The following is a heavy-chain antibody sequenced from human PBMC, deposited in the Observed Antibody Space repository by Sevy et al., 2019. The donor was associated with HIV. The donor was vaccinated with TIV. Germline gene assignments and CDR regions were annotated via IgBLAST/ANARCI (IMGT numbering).Heavy chain of an antibody. Sequence: GGSLRLSCAASGFTFSSYAMSWVRQAPGKGLEWVSAISGSGGSTYYADSVKGLFTISRDNSKNTLYLQMNSLRAEDTAVYYCAKGKEGYSSSWYWFDPWGQGTLVTVSS. CDR3: AKGKEGYSSSWYWFDP. CDR2: ISGSGGST. V-gene: IGHV3-23*01. CDR1: GFTFSSYA. J-gene: IGHJ5*02. D-gene: IGHD6-13*01.